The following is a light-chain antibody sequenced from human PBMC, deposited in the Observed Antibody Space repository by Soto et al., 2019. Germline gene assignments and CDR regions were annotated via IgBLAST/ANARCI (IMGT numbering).Light chain of an antibody. CDR3: QSYDRSNQV. CDR1: SGSIASNY. Sequence: NLMLTQSHSVSESPGKTVTISCTRSSGSIASNYVQWYQQRPGSAPTTVIYENNQRPSGVPDRFSGSSDSSSTSASLTISGLKTEDEADYYCQSYDRSNQVFGGGTKLTVL. CDR2: ENN. J-gene: IGLJ3*02. V-gene: IGLV6-57*03.